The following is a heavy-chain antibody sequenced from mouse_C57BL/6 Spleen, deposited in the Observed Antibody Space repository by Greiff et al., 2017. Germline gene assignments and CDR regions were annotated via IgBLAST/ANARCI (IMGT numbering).Heavy chain of an antibody. V-gene: IGHV1-9*01. Sequence: VQLQQSGAELMKPGASVKLSCKATGYTFTGYWIEWVKQRPGHGLEWIGEILPGSGSTNYYEKFKGKATFTADTSSNTAYMQLSSLTTEDSAIYCCARARPLSAGSSHWYFDVWGTGTTVTVSS. CDR3: ARARPLSAGSSHWYFDV. D-gene: IGHD1-1*01. J-gene: IGHJ1*03. CDR2: ILPGSGST. CDR1: GYTFTGYW.